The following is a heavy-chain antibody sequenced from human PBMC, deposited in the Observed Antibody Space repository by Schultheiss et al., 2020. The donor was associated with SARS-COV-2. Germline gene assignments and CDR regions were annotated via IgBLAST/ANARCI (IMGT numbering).Heavy chain of an antibody. CDR3: ARLENCGGDCYSIVSSLAFDI. Sequence: GSLRLSCAVYGGSFSGYYWGWIRQPPGKGLEWIGYIYYSGSTNYNPSLKSRVTISVDTSKNQFSLKLSSVTAADTAVYYCARLENCGGDCYSIVSSLAFDIWGQGTMVTVSS. J-gene: IGHJ3*02. CDR1: GGSFSGYY. CDR2: IYYSGST. V-gene: IGHV4-59*08. D-gene: IGHD2-21*02.